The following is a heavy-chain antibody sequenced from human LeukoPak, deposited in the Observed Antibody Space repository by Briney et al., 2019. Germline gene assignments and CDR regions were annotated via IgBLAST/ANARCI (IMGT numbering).Heavy chain of an antibody. V-gene: IGHV1-46*01. CDR1: GYTFTSYF. D-gene: IGHD3-9*01. CDR2: INPSGGST. CDR3: ARDQGDILTGYYPFPYYYYGMDV. Sequence: ASVKVSCKASGYTFTSYFMHWVRQAPGQGLEWMGIINPSGGSTSYAQKFQGRVTITADESTSTAYMELSSLRSEDTAVYYCARDQGDILTGYYPFPYYYYGMDVWGQGTTVTVSS. J-gene: IGHJ6*02.